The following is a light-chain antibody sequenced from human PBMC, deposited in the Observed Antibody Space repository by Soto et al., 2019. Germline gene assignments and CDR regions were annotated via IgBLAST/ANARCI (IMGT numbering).Light chain of an antibody. CDR3: QQYGSPIT. J-gene: IGKJ5*01. CDR1: QSVSSSY. V-gene: IGKV3-20*01. Sequence: EIVLTQSPGPLSLSPGERATLSCRASQSVSSSYLAWYQQKPGQAPRPLIYRVSSRATGIPDRFSGSGSGTDFTLTISRLEPEDFTVYYCQQYGSPITFGQGTRL. CDR2: RVS.